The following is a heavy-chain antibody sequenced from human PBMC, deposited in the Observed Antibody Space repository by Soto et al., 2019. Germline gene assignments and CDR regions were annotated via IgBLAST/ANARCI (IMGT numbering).Heavy chain of an antibody. V-gene: IGHV3-30-3*01. CDR2: ISYDGSNK. Sequence: QVQLVESGGGVVQPGRSLRLSCAASGFTFSSYAVHWVRQAPGKGLEWVAVISYDGSNKYYADSVKGRFTISRDNSKNTLYLQMNSLRAEDTAVYYCASLRIDYDTLDAFDIWGQGTMVTVSS. J-gene: IGHJ3*02. D-gene: IGHD3-22*01. CDR3: ASLRIDYDTLDAFDI. CDR1: GFTFSSYA.